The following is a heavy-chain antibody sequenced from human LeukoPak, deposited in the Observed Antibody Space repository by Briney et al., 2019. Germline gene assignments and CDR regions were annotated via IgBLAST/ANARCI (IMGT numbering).Heavy chain of an antibody. CDR2: IKQDGSDK. CDR3: ARDSSGYFHWFDP. Sequence: WGSLRLSCAASGFTFSDYWMNGVRQAPGKGLEWVAYIKQDGSDKYYVDSVKGRFTISRDNAKNSLYLQMNSLRAEDTAVYYCARDSSGYFHWFDPWGQGTLVTVSS. D-gene: IGHD3-22*01. V-gene: IGHV3-7*01. J-gene: IGHJ5*02. CDR1: GFTFSDYW.